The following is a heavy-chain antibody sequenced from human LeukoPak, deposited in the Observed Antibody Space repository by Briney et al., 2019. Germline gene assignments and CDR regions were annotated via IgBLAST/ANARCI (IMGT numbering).Heavy chain of an antibody. D-gene: IGHD3-10*01. CDR2: IYYSGST. V-gene: IGHV4-59*01. CDR1: GGSISSYY. J-gene: IGHJ4*02. CDR3: ARAVGGDGSGSL. Sequence: PSETLSLTCTVSGGSISSYYWSWIRQPPGKGLEWIGYIYYSGSTNYNPSLKSRVTISVDTSKNQFSLKLNSVTAADTAVYYCARAVGGDGSGSLWGPGTLVTVSS.